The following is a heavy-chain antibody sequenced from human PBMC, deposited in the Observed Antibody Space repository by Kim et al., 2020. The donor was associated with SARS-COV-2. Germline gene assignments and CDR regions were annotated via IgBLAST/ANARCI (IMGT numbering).Heavy chain of an antibody. CDR2: IYPGDSDT. CDR3: ARLYRTYSSSSGWFDP. V-gene: IGHV5-51*01. D-gene: IGHD6-6*01. CDR1: GYSFTSYW. J-gene: IGHJ5*02. Sequence: GESLKISCKGSGYSFTSYWIGWVRQMPGKGLEWMGIIYPGDSDTRYSPSFQGQVTISADKSISTAYLQWSSLKASDTAMYYCARLYRTYSSSSGWFDPWGQGTLVTVSS.